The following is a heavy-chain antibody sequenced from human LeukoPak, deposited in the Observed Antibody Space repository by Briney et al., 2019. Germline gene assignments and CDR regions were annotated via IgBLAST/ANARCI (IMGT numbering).Heavy chain of an antibody. CDR1: GFTFSSYS. J-gene: IGHJ4*02. V-gene: IGHV3-21*01. D-gene: IGHD3-22*01. CDR3: ARAPMYYYDSSGYYPY. CDR2: ISSSSSYI. Sequence: GGSLRLSRAASGFTFSSYSMNWVRQAPGKGLEWVSSISSSSSYIYYADSVKGRFTISRDNAKNSLYLQMNSLRAEDTAVYYCARAPMYYYDSSGYYPYWGQGTLVTVSS.